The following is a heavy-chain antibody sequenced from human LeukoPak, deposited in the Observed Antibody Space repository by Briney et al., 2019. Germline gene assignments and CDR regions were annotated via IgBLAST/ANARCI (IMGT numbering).Heavy chain of an antibody. CDR3: ARDVPSGLFDT. CDR2: INYSGTT. J-gene: IGHJ4*02. CDR1: GGSISNRNFY. D-gene: IGHD3-10*01. Sequence: SETLSLTCTVSGGSISNRNFYWGWIRQPPGKGLEWIGSINYSGTTFYYPSLKSRVTISVDTSKSQFSLKLSSVTAADTAVYYCARDVPSGLFDTWGQGSLVTVSS. V-gene: IGHV4-39*07.